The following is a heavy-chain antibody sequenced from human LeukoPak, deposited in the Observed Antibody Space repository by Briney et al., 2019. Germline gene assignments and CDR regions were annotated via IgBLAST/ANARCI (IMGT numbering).Heavy chain of an antibody. V-gene: IGHV6-1*01. CDR2: TYYRSKWYI. CDR1: GXSVSSNSCS. J-gene: IGHJ4*02. Sequence: SQTLSLTCAISGXSVSSNSCSWNWIRQSPSRGLEWLGRTYYRSKWYIDYAVSVKSRLTINPDTSKNQFSLQLDSVTPEDTAVYYCARGGFGMTVAQFDYWGQGILVTVSS. CDR3: ARGGFGMTVAQFDY. D-gene: IGHD6-19*01.